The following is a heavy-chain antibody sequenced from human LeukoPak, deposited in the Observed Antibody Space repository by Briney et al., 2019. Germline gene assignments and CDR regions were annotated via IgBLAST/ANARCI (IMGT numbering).Heavy chain of an antibody. V-gene: IGHV1-2*02. Sequence: ASVKVSCKASGYTFTGYYMHWVRQAPGQGLEWMGWINPNSGDTNYAQKFQGRVTMTRDKSISTAYMELSSLRSDDTAVYYCARRSTSSWSWFDPWGQGTLVTVSP. D-gene: IGHD6-6*01. CDR2: INPNSGDT. CDR3: ARRSTSSWSWFDP. J-gene: IGHJ5*02. CDR1: GYTFTGYY.